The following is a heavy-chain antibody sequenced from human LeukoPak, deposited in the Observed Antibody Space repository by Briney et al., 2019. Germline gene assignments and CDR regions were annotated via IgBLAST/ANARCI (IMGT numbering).Heavy chain of an antibody. Sequence: PSQTLSLTCTVSGGSISSGGYYWSGIRQHPGKGLEWIGYIYYSGSTYYNPSLKSRVTISVDTSKNQFSLKLSSVTAADTAVYYCARDQRVGAIDYWGQGTLVTVSS. CDR3: ARDQRVGAIDY. CDR2: IYYSGST. J-gene: IGHJ4*02. CDR1: GGSISSGGYY. D-gene: IGHD1-26*01. V-gene: IGHV4-31*03.